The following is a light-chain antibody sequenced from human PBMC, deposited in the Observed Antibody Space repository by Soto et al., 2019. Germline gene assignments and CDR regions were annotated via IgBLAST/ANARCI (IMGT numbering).Light chain of an antibody. CDR1: QSIDTF. Sequence: DIQMTQSPSTLSASVGDRVIITCRASQSIDTFLAWYQHKPGKAPKLLIYDASTLQSGVPSRFSGSGFGTAFTLTTSGLQPDDFATYYCQQHNDYSHVTFGQETKVDIK. CDR2: DAS. CDR3: QQHNDYSHVT. J-gene: IGKJ2*01. V-gene: IGKV1-5*01.